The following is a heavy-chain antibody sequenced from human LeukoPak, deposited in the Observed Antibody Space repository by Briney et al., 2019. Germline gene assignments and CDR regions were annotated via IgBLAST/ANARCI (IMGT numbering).Heavy chain of an antibody. V-gene: IGHV4-4*07. Sequence: SETLSLTCTVSGGSITSYYWSWIRQPAGKGLEWIGRVYSGGTKFNPSLKSRVSMSVDTSKNQFSLKLSSVTAADTAVYYCVRALYYDSSGSWYYFDYWGQGTLVTVSS. D-gene: IGHD3-22*01. CDR3: VRALYYDSSGSWYYFDY. J-gene: IGHJ4*02. CDR1: GGSITSYY. CDR2: VYSGGT.